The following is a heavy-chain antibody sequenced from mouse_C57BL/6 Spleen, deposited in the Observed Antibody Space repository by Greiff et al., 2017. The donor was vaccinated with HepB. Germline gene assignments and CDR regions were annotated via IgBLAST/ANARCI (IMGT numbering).Heavy chain of an antibody. CDR3: ARRGDYAIAY. CDR2: ISSGGSYT. D-gene: IGHD2-4*01. J-gene: IGHJ3*01. V-gene: IGHV5-6*02. Sequence: EVMLVESGGDLVKPGGSLKLSCAASGFTFSSYGMSWVRQTPDKRLEWVATISSGGSYTYYPDSVKGRFTISRDNAKNTLYLQMSSLKSEDTAMYYVARRGDYAIAYWGQGTLVTVSA. CDR1: GFTFSSYG.